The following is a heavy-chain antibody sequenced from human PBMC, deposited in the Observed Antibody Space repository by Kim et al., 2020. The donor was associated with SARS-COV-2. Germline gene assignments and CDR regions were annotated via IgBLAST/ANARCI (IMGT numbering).Heavy chain of an antibody. CDR2: ISSSSSYI. CDR3: ARSQDSYSGSYYEPYAFDI. J-gene: IGHJ3*02. D-gene: IGHD1-26*01. V-gene: IGHV3-21*01. Sequence: GGSLRLSCAASGFTFSSYSMNWVRQAPGKGLEWVSSISSSSSYIYYADSVKGRFTISRDNAKNSLYLQMNSLRAEDTAVYYCARSQDSYSGSYYEPYAFDIWGQGTMVTVSS. CDR1: GFTFSSYS.